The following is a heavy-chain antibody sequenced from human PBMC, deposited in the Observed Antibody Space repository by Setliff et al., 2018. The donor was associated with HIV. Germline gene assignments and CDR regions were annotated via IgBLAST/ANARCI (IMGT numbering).Heavy chain of an antibody. CDR2: IFDSENN. CDR3: ARLTTTYYYDSSAYYHPV. V-gene: IGHV4-59*12. D-gene: IGHD3-22*01. J-gene: IGHJ4*02. Sequence: PSETLSLTCSVSGDSITHYYWNWIRQPPGKGLEWIGNIFDSENNNYNPSLKSRVTISVDTSKNQFSLKLSSVTAADTAVFYCARLTTTYYYDSSAYYHPVWGQGTLVTVSS. CDR1: GDSITHYY.